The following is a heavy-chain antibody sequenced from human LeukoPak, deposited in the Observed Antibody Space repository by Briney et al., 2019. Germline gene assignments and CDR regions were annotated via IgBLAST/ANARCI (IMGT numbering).Heavy chain of an antibody. Sequence: GGSLRLSCAASGFTFSSYGMHWVRQAPGKGLEWVAFIRYDGSNKYYADSVKGRFTISRDNAKNSLYLQMNSLRAEDTAVYYCARDIVVVVAAKSYYYYYYMDVWGKGTTVTVSS. CDR3: ARDIVVVVAAKSYYYYYYMDV. CDR1: GFTFSSYG. CDR2: IRYDGSNK. J-gene: IGHJ6*03. V-gene: IGHV3-30*02. D-gene: IGHD2-15*01.